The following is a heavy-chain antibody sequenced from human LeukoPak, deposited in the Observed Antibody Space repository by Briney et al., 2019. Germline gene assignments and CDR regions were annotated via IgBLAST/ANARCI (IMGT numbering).Heavy chain of an antibody. V-gene: IGHV1-46*01. Sequence: GASVKVSCKASGYTFTSYYMHWVRQAPGQGLEWMGIINPSGGSTSNAQKFQSRVTMTRYTSTSTVYMELRSLRSEDTAVYYCARARGRFGDFDYWGQGTLVTVSS. CDR2: INPSGGST. CDR1: GYTFTSYY. D-gene: IGHD3-3*01. CDR3: ARARGRFGDFDY. J-gene: IGHJ4*02.